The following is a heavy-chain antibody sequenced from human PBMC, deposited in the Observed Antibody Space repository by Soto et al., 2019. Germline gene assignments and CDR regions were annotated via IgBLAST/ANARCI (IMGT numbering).Heavy chain of an antibody. CDR2: INPNSGGT. Sequence: ASVKVSCKASGYTFTGYYMHWVRQAPGQGLEWMGWINPNSGGTNYAQKFQGWITMTRDTSISTAYMELSRLRPDDTAVYYCARGMDYDILTGYYPYYYYYGMDVWGQGTTVTVSS. J-gene: IGHJ6*02. CDR1: GYTFTGYY. CDR3: ARGMDYDILTGYYPYYYYYGMDV. D-gene: IGHD3-9*01. V-gene: IGHV1-2*04.